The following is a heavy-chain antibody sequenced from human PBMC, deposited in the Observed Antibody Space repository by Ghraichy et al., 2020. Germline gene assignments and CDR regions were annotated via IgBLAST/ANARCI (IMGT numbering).Heavy chain of an antibody. CDR3: AKDPFLWFGEFDYFDY. D-gene: IGHD3-10*01. CDR2: ISGSGGST. J-gene: IGHJ4*02. V-gene: IGHV3-23*01. Sequence: GGSLRLSCAASGFTFSSYAMSWVRQAPGKGLEWVSAISGSGGSTYYADSVKGRFTISRDNSKNTLYLQMNSLRAEDTAVYYCAKDPFLWFGEFDYFDYWGQGTLVTVSS. CDR1: GFTFSSYA.